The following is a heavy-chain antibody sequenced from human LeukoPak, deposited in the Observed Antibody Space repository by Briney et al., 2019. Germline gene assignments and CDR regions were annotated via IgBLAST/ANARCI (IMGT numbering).Heavy chain of an antibody. V-gene: IGHV1-2*02. CDR2: INPNSGGT. Sequence: ASVKVSCKASGYTFTGYYMHWVRQAPGQGLEWMGWINPNSGGTNYAQKFQGRVTMTRDTSISTAYMELSRLRSDDTAVYYCAGGCYDSSGYYSDYWGQGTLVTVSS. J-gene: IGHJ4*02. CDR1: GYTFTGYY. CDR3: AGGCYDSSGYYSDY. D-gene: IGHD3-22*01.